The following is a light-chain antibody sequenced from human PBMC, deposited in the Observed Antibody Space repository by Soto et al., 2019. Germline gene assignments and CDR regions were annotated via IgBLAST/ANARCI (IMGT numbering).Light chain of an antibody. J-gene: IGKJ4*01. V-gene: IGKV1-9*01. CDR3: QQLWTYPLT. CDR2: AAS. Sequence: DTQLTQSPSFLSASVRDRVTSACRASQDVSRSVGWYQQKPGTAPKLLISAASTLNSGVPSRFSGSGSGTDFTLTITSLHPEDFATYYCQQLWTYPLTFGGGTKVEI. CDR1: QDVSRS.